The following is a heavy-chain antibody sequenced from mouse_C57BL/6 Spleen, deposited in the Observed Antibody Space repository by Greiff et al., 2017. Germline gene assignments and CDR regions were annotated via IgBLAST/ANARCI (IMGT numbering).Heavy chain of an antibody. J-gene: IGHJ4*01. Sequence: VQLQQPGAELVRPGSSVKLSCKASGYTFTSYWMHWVKQRPIQGLEWIGNIDPSDSETHYNQKFKDKATLTVDKSSSTAYMQLSSLTSEDASVYDCARWWYSNYYSMDYGGQGTSVTVSS. CDR3: ARWWYSNYYSMDY. D-gene: IGHD1-1*02. CDR2: IDPSDSET. CDR1: GYTFTSYW. V-gene: IGHV1-52*01.